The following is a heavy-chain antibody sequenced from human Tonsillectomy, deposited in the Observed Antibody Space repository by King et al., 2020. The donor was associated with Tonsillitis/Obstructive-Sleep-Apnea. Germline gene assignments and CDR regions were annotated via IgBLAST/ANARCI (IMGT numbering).Heavy chain of an antibody. CDR3: ARGTTYSDFWSGPVAFDI. J-gene: IGHJ3*02. CDR1: GGSISSYY. CDR2: IYSSGSI. V-gene: IGHV4-59*01. D-gene: IGHD3-3*01. Sequence: VQLQESGPGLVKSSETLSLTCTVSGGSISSYYWSWIRQPPGKGLEWIGYIYSSGSINYNPSLKSRVTLSVDTSKNQFSLKLCSVTAADTAVYYCARGTTYSDFWSGPVAFDIWGQGTMVTVSS.